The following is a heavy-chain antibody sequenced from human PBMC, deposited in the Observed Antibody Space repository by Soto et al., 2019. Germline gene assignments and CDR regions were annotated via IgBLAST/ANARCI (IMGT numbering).Heavy chain of an antibody. D-gene: IGHD2-15*01. Sequence: PSETLSLTCAVSGTSISSTFWWTWVRQPPGKGLEWIGEIYHSGSTKYNPSLKSRVTISVDKSNNQFSLELRAVTAADTAVYYCATLPPRIVVVKTEIPTWGQGTLVTSPQ. J-gene: IGHJ5*02. CDR2: IYHSGST. CDR3: ATLPPRIVVVKTEIPT. V-gene: IGHV4-4*02. CDR1: GTSISSTFW.